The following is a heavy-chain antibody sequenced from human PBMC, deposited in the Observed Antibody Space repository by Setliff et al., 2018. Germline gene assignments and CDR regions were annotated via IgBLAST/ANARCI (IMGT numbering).Heavy chain of an antibody. J-gene: IGHJ3*02. D-gene: IGHD6-19*01. CDR3: ARRPIALAGYRKGAFDI. CDR1: GYSFTSFS. V-gene: IGHV1-18*01. Sequence: ASVKVSCKASGYSFTSFSITWVRQAPGQGLEWLGWVSTYNGDTKSAQKFRGRVTMTTDISTSTVYMELRTLRPDDPAVYYCARRPIALAGYRKGAFDIWGQGTMVTVSS. CDR2: VSTYNGDT.